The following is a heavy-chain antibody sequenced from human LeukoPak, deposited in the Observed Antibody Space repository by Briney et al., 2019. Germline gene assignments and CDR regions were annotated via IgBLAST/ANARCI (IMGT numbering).Heavy chain of an antibody. CDR2: IYPGDSDS. CDR3: ARGPYGYTSSATLGSYNWFDP. J-gene: IGHJ5*02. CDR1: GYTFTNYW. Sequence: GESLKISCKGSGYTFTNYWIGWVRQMPGKGLEWMGIIYPGDSDSSYSPSFQDQVTMSVDKSITTAYLQWSSLKASDTAMYYCARGPYGYTSSATLGSYNWFDPWGQGSLVTVSS. V-gene: IGHV5-51*01. D-gene: IGHD2-2*02.